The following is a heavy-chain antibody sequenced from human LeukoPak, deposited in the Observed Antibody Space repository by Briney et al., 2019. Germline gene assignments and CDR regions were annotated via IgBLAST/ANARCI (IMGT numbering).Heavy chain of an antibody. J-gene: IGHJ4*02. D-gene: IGHD2-2*01. CDR2: ISSSSSYI. V-gene: IGHV3-21*01. CDR1: GFTFSSYR. CDR3: ARDANIGYCSSTSCPPGDY. Sequence: GGSLRLSCAASGFTFSSYRMNWVRQAPGKGLEWVSSISSSSSYIYYADSVKGRFTISRDNAKNSLYLQMNSLRAEDTAVYYCARDANIGYCSSTSCPPGDYWGQGTLVTVSS.